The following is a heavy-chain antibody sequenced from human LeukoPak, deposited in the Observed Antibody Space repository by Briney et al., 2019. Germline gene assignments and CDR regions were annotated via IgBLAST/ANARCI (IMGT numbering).Heavy chain of an antibody. Sequence: TSETLSLTCTVSGGSISSYYWSWIRQPAGKGLEWIGRIHTSGNTDYNPSLKSRVAMSVDTSKNQFSLKLSSVTAADTAVYYCARGKNWFDPWGQGTLVTVSS. J-gene: IGHJ5*02. CDR3: ARGKNWFDP. CDR1: GGSISSYY. CDR2: IHTSGNT. V-gene: IGHV4-4*07.